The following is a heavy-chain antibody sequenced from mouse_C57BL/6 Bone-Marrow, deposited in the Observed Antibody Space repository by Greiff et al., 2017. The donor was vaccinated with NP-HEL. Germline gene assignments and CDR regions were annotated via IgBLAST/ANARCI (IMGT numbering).Heavy chain of an antibody. D-gene: IGHD1-1*01. J-gene: IGHJ4*01. CDR3: TTGGSSPYAMDY. V-gene: IGHV14-4*01. CDR1: GFNIKDDY. Sequence: EVQLQQSGAELVRPGASVKLSCTVSGFNIKDDYMHWVKQRPEQGLEWIGWIDPENGDTEYASKFKGKATITADTSSNTAYLQLSSLTSEDTALYYCTTGGSSPYAMDYGGQGTSVTVSS. CDR2: IDPENGDT.